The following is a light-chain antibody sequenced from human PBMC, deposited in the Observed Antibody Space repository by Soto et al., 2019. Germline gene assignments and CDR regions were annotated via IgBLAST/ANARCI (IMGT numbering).Light chain of an antibody. CDR2: DAS. CDR3: QHYNNCPLT. Sequence: DIQMTQSPSTLSASVGDRVTITCRASQSINNWLAWYQQKPGKAPKLLIYDASSLESGVPSRFSGSGSGTESALTIGSLQPDDFATFYCQHYNNCPLTFGGGTKVEIK. V-gene: IGKV1-5*01. CDR1: QSINNW. J-gene: IGKJ4*01.